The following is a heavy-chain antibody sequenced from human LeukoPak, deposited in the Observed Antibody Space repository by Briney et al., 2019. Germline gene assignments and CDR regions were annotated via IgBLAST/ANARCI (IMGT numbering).Heavy chain of an antibody. CDR3: ARDLSDYCSGGSCYSAGSYGMDV. J-gene: IGHJ6*02. Sequence: GGSLRLSCAASGFTFSSYSMNWVRQAPGKGLEWVSSISSSSSYIYYADSVKGRFPISRDNAKNSLYLQMNSLRAEDTAVYYCARDLSDYCSGGSCYSAGSYGMDVWGQGTTVTVSS. V-gene: IGHV3-21*01. CDR2: ISSSSSYI. D-gene: IGHD2-15*01. CDR1: GFTFSSYS.